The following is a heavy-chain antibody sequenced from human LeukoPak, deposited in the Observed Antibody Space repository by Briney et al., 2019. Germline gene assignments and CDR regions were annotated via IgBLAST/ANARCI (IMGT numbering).Heavy chain of an antibody. CDR1: GFTFNNYW. CDR3: ARALDPMTTYTNDDAFDI. CDR2: INKDGSEK. V-gene: IGHV3-7*01. Sequence: PGGSLRLSCAASGFTFNNYWMSWVRQAPGKGLEWVANINKDGSEKYYVDSVKGRFTISRDNSLYLQMNSLRAEDTAVYYCARALDPMTTYTNDDAFDIWGQGTMVTVSS. J-gene: IGHJ3*02. D-gene: IGHD4-17*01.